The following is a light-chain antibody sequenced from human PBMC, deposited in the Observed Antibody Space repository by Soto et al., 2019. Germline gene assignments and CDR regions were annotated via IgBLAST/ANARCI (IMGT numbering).Light chain of an antibody. CDR2: GNS. CDR1: SSNIGAGYD. J-gene: IGLJ1*01. V-gene: IGLV1-40*01. CDR3: QSYDSSLSGRV. Sequence: VLTQPPSVSGAPGQRVTISCTGSSSNIGAGYDVHWYQQLPGTAPKLLIYGNSNRPSGVPDRFSGSKSGTSASLAITGLQAEDEADYYCQSYDSSLSGRVFGTGTKVTVL.